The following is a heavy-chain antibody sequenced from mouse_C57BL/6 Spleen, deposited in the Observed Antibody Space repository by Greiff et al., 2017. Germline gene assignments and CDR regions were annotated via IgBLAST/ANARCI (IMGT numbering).Heavy chain of an antibody. D-gene: IGHD1-1*01. Sequence: VKLMESGAELARPGASVKLSCKASGYTFTSYGISWVKQRTGQGLEWIGEIYPRSGNTYYNEKFKGKATLTADKSSSTAYMELRSLTSEDSAVYFCAREENGSSSFDYWGQGTTLTVSS. CDR3: AREENGSSSFDY. CDR1: GYTFTSYG. CDR2: IYPRSGNT. V-gene: IGHV1-81*01. J-gene: IGHJ2*01.